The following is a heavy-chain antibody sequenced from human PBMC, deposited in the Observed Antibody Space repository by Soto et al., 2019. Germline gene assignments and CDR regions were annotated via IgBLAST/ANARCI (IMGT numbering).Heavy chain of an antibody. J-gene: IGHJ4*02. V-gene: IGHV2-5*02. CDR3: AHRVLRTVFGLVTTTAIYFDF. CDR1: GFSLTTSGVG. CDR2: IYWDDDK. D-gene: IGHD3-3*01. Sequence: QITLKESGPTVVNPTETLTLTCTFSGFSLTTSGVGVGWFRQSPGKAPEWLALIYWDDDKRYSTSSKSRLTIPKDTPKNQVVLTMANVDPADTATYYCAHRVLRTVFGLVTTTAIYFDFWGQGTPVVVSS.